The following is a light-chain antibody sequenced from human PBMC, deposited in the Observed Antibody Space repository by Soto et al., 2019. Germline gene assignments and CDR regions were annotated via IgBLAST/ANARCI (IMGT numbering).Light chain of an antibody. CDR2: GAS. V-gene: IGKV3-20*01. CDR3: QQYGSSPLIT. Sequence: EIVLTQSPGTLSLSPGEGATLSCRASQSVSSNYLAWYQQKPGQAPRLLIYGASSRATGIPDRFSGSGSGTDFTLTISRLEPEDFAVYYCQQYGSSPLITFGQGTRLEIK. CDR1: QSVSSNY. J-gene: IGKJ5*01.